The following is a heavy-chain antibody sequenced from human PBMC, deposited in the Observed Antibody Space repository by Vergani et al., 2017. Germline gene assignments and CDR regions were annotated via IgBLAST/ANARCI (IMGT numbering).Heavy chain of an antibody. CDR2: IDHTGRP. V-gene: IGHV4-34*01. J-gene: IGHJ6*02. Sequence: QVQLQQWGGGLLKPSETLSLTCVVNGGSFTSYHWTWIRQSPGEGLEWVGDIDHTGRPDYNPSLKSRLTMSVDKSRNQVSLTLNSVTATDTAIYFCARVNTETNGHLYYYYDMDVWGQGTAVTVS. CDR3: ARVNTETNGHLYYYYDMDV. D-gene: IGHD4-11*01. CDR1: GGSFTSYH.